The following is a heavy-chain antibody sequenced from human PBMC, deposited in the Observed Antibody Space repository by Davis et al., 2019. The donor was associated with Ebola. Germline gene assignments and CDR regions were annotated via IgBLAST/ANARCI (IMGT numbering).Heavy chain of an antibody. V-gene: IGHV3-66*01. CDR3: VREPGASIGISGMDV. Sequence: PGGSLRLSCAASGFTVSSNYMSWVRQAPGKGLEWVSVIYSAGGTDSADSVKGRFIISRDNSKNTVYLQMNSLRVDDTAVYYCVREPGASIGISGMDVWGQGTTVTVSS. CDR1: GFTVSSNY. CDR2: IYSAGGT. J-gene: IGHJ6*02. D-gene: IGHD6-6*01.